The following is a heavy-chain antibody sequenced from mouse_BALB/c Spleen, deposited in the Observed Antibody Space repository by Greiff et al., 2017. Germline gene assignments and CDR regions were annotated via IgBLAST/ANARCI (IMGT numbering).Heavy chain of an antibody. V-gene: IGHV1-4*01. CDR3: ARGDGNYAYYYAMDY. J-gene: IGHJ4*01. D-gene: IGHD2-1*01. Sequence: VQRVESGAELARPGASVKMSCKASGYTFTSYTMHWVKQRPGQGLEWIGYINPSSGYTNYNQKFKDKATLTADKSSSTAYMQLSSLTSEDSAVYYCARGDGNYAYYYAMDYWGQGTSVTVSS. CDR2: INPSSGYT. CDR1: GYTFTSYT.